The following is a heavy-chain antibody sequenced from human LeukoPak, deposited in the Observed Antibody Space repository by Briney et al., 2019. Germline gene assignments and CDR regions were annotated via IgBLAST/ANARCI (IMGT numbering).Heavy chain of an antibody. CDR3: ARDWETTGDYYYYGMDV. CDR2: ISYDGSNK. D-gene: IGHD4-17*01. CDR1: GFTFSSYA. J-gene: IGHJ6*02. Sequence: GRSLRLSCAASGFTFSSYAMHWVRQAPGKGLEWVAVISYDGSNKYYADSVKGRFTISRDNSKNTLYLQMNSLRAEDTAVYYCARDWETTGDYYYYGMDVWGQGTTVTVSS. V-gene: IGHV3-30*04.